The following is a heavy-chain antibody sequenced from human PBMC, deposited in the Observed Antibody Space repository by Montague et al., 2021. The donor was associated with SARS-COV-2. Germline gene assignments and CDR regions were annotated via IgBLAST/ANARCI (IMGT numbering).Heavy chain of an antibody. CDR2: IDWDGDK. V-gene: IGHV2-70*11. Sequence: PALVKPTQTVTLTCTFSGFSLRTSGVGVGWIRQPPGKALEWPSRIDWDGDKYYSRTLETRVSISTDTAKTQVVLTMTNVDPMDTATYYCARLSGVAPRCYYEGVGVWGQGTAVTVSS. CDR1: GFSLRTSGVG. J-gene: IGHJ6*02. D-gene: IGHD7-27*01. CDR3: ARLSGVAPRCYYEGVGV.